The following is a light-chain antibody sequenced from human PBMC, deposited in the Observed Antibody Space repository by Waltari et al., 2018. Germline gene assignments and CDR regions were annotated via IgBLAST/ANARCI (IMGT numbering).Light chain of an antibody. CDR3: CSYAGSITFWV. J-gene: IGLJ3*02. Sequence: QSALTQPRSVSGSPGQSVTISCTGTSSDVGGYNYVSWYQHHPGKAPKLIIYDVTKRPSGVPDRFAASKSDNTGSLTISGLQAEDEADYYCCSYAGSITFWVFGGGTKLTVL. V-gene: IGLV2-11*01. CDR1: SSDVGGYNY. CDR2: DVT.